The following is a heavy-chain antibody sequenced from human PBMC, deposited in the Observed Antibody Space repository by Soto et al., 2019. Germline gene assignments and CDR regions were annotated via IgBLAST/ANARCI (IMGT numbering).Heavy chain of an antibody. V-gene: IGHV3-23*01. J-gene: IGHJ5*02. CDR3: AKVVGYYDSSGNNWFDP. CDR1: GFTFSSYA. Sequence: EVQLLESGGGLVQPGGSLRLSCAASGFTFSSYAMSWVRQAPGKGLEWVSAISGSGGSTYYADSVKGRFTISRDNSKNTLYLQMNSLRAEDTAVYYCAKVVGYYDSSGNNWFDPWGQGTLVTVSS. D-gene: IGHD3-22*01. CDR2: ISGSGGST.